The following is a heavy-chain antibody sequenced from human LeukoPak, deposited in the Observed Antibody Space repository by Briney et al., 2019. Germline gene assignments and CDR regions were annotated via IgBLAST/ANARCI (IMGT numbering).Heavy chain of an antibody. CDR1: GDSVSINSAA. V-gene: IGHV6-1*01. D-gene: IGHD6-19*01. J-gene: IGHJ5*02. CDR2: TYYRSSWYN. Sequence: SQTLALTCAISGDSVSINSAAWNWIRQSPSRGLKWLGRTYYRSSWYNDYAASVKSRITISPDTSKRQFSLHLNSVAPEDTGVYYCARQGVRYKYRSGWLTYNWFAPGGQGTLVNVSS. CDR3: ARQGVRYKYRSGWLTYNWFAP.